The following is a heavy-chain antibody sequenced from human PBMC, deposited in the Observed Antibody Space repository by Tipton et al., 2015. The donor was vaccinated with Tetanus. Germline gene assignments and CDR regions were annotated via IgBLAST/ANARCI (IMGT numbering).Heavy chain of an antibody. J-gene: IGHJ4*02. CDR1: GGSINNYY. Sequence: TLSLTCTVSGGSINNYYWSWIRQPPGKGLEWIGYISYSGSTNYNPSLKSRVTMSVDTSKNQFSLKLSSVTAADTAVYYCARGVWFGPGPKYYFDYWGQGTLVTVSS. V-gene: IGHV4-59*12. CDR3: ARGVWFGPGPKYYFDY. CDR2: ISYSGST. D-gene: IGHD3-10*01.